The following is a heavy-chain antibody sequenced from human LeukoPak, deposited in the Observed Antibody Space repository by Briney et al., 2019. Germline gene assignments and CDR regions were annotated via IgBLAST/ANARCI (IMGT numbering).Heavy chain of an antibody. Sequence: GGSLRLSCAASGFTVSSNYMSWVRQAPGKGLKWVSVIYSGGSTYYADSVKGRFTISRDNSKNTLYLQMNSLRAEDTAVYYCAKDSSGYYAFDIWGQGTMVTVSS. J-gene: IGHJ3*02. D-gene: IGHD3-22*01. CDR3: AKDSSGYYAFDI. CDR2: IYSGGST. CDR1: GFTVSSNY. V-gene: IGHV3-53*01.